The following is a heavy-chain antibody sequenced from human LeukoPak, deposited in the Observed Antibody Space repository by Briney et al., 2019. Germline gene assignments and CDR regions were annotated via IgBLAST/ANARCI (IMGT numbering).Heavy chain of an antibody. V-gene: IGHV3-73*01. CDR1: GFTFSGSA. CDR3: SREWEVAASYYYYYYMDV. J-gene: IGHJ6*03. Sequence: PGGSLRLSCAASGFTFSGSAMHWVRQASGKGLEWVGRIRSKANSYATAYAASVKGRFTISRDDSKNTVYLQMNSLKTEDTAVYYCSREWEVAASYYYYYYMDVWGKGTTVTVSS. D-gene: IGHD2-15*01. CDR2: IRSKANSYAT.